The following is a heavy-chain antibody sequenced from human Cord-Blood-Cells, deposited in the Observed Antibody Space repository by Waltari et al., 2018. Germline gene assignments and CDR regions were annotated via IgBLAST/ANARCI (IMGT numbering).Heavy chain of an antibody. CDR1: GFTFSSYG. V-gene: IGHV3-30*18. CDR2: LSYDGSNK. D-gene: IGHD6-6*01. CDR3: AKNVPPYSSSYYYYGMDV. J-gene: IGHJ6*02. Sequence: QVQLVESGGGVVQPGRSLRLSCAASGFTFSSYGMHWVRQAPGKGLEWVAVLSYDGSNKYYADAVKGRFTISRDNSKNTLYLQMNSLRAEDTAVYYCAKNVPPYSSSYYYYGMDVWGQGTTVTVSS.